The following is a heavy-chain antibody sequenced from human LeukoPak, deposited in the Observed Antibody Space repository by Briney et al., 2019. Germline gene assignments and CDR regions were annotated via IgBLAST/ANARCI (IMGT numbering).Heavy chain of an antibody. J-gene: IGHJ4*02. CDR3: AGSVAYCGGDCPLGDY. CDR2: IYSVGST. D-gene: IGHD2-21*02. V-gene: IGHV3-66*01. Sequence: GGSLRLSCAASGFTVSNNYMSWVRQAPGKGLEWVSVIYSVGSTYYADSVKGRFTISRDNSRNTIYLQMNSLGAEDTAVYYCAGSVAYCGGDCPLGDYWGQGTLVTVFS. CDR1: GFTVSNNY.